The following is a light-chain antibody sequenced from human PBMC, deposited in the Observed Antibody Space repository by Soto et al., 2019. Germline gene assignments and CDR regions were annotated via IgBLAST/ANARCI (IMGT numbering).Light chain of an antibody. V-gene: IGKV3-11*01. J-gene: IGKJ1*01. CDR3: QQRSGT. CDR1: QSVSSY. CDR2: DAS. Sequence: EIVLTQSPATLSLSPGERATLSCRASQSVSSYLAWYQQKPGQAPRLLIYDASNRATGIPARFSGSGSGTDFTLTISSREPEDFPVYYCQQRSGTSGQGTKVDIK.